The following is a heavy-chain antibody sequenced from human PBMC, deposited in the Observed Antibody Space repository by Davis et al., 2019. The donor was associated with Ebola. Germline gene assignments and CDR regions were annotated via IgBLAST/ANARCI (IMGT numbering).Heavy chain of an antibody. CDR3: AKGRYPHYYYGMDV. V-gene: IGHV3-9*01. D-gene: IGHD1-14*01. CDR2: ISWNSGSI. J-gene: IGHJ6*02. Sequence: GGSLRLSCAASGFTFDDYAMHWVRQAPGKGLEWVSGISWNSGSIGYADSVKGRFTISRDNAKNSLYLQMNSLRAEDTALYYCAKGRYPHYYYGMDVWGQGTTVTVSS. CDR1: GFTFDDYA.